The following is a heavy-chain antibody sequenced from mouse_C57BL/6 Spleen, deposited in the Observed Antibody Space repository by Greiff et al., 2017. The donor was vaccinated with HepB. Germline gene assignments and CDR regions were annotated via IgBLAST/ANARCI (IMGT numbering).Heavy chain of an antibody. CDR3: ASRDYGSSYGYAMDY. V-gene: IGHV3-6*01. J-gene: IGHJ4*01. CDR2: ISYDGSN. CDR1: GYSITSGYD. D-gene: IGHD1-1*01. Sequence: ESGPGLVKPSQSLSLTCSVTGYSITSGYDWNWIRQFPGNKLEWMGYISYDGSNNYNPSLKNRISITRDTSKNQFFLKLNSVTTEDTATYYCASRDYGSSYGYAMDYWGQGTSVTVSS.